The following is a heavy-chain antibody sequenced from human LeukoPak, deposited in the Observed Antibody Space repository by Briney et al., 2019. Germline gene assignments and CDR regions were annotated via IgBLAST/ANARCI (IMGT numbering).Heavy chain of an antibody. Sequence: SVKVSCKASGYTFSTYPMNWVRQAPGQGLEWMGGIIPIFGTAYYAQKFQGRVTITAAESTRTAYMELRTLRSEDTAIYYCARGSGETGGYYYVYWGRGTPVTVSS. V-gene: IGHV1-69*13. CDR1: GYTFSTYP. J-gene: IGHJ4*02. CDR2: IIPIFGTA. CDR3: ARGSGETGGYYYVY. D-gene: IGHD3-22*01.